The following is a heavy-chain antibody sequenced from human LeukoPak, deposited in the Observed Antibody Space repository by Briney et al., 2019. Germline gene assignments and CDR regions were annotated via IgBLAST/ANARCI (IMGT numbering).Heavy chain of an antibody. J-gene: IGHJ6*03. CDR2: IKSKTDGGTT. Sequence: GGSLRLSCAASGFTFSNAWMSWVRQAPGKGLEWVGRIKSKTDGGTTDYAAPVKGRFTISRDDSKNTLYLQMNSLKTEDTAVYYCTTMAVAYCGGDCYSDNYYYYYMDVWGKGTTVTVSS. D-gene: IGHD2-21*02. V-gene: IGHV3-15*01. CDR1: GFTFSNAW. CDR3: TTMAVAYCGGDCYSDNYYYYYMDV.